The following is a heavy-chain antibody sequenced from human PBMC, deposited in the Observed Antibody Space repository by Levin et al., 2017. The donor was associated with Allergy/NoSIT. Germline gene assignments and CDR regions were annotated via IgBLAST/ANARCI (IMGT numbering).Heavy chain of an antibody. Sequence: PGGSLRLSCAASGFTFSDYYMSWIRQAPGKGLQWVSYISSRGINIYSADSVKGRFTISRDNAKNSLFLQMNSLRAEDTAVYYCARDRVSSTYYDRLYDYYHGMDVWGQGTTVTV. CDR1: GFTFSDYY. D-gene: IGHD1-26*01. CDR2: ISSRGINI. J-gene: IGHJ6*02. V-gene: IGHV3-11*01. CDR3: ARDRVSSTYYDRLYDYYHGMDV.